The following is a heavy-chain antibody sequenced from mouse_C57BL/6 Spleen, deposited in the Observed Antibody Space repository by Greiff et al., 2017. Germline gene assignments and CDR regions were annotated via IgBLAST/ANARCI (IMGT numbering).Heavy chain of an antibody. CDR3: ARWDRGAFAY. J-gene: IGHJ3*01. V-gene: IGHV1-42*01. CDR1: GYSFTGYY. CDR2: INPSTGGT. D-gene: IGHD4-1*01. Sequence: EVQLQQSGPELVKPGASVKISCKASGYSFTGYYMNWVKQSPEKSLEWIGEINPSTGGTTYNQKFKAKATLTVDKSSSTAYMQLKSLTSEDSAVYYCARWDRGAFAYWGQGTLVTVSA.